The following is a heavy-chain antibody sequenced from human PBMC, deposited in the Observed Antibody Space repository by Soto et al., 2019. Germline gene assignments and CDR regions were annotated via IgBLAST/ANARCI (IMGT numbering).Heavy chain of an antibody. Sequence: LFLTCSVSGAAITSGNSYWSWIRPVPGKGLEWIGHIYVTGAVDYKPPPRDRITISQDTSERQFSLNLRLVTAADTAVYYCARLRIATNNYKWFDPWGQGTLVTVSS. CDR3: ARLRIATNNYKWFDP. V-gene: IGHV4-31*03. CDR2: IYVTGAV. CDR1: GAAITSGNSY. D-gene: IGHD2-21*01. J-gene: IGHJ5*02.